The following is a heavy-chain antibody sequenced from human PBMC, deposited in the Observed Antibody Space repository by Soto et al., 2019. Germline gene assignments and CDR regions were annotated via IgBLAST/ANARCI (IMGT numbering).Heavy chain of an antibody. D-gene: IGHD6-13*01. Sequence: QLQLQESGPGLVKPSETLSLTCTVSGGSISSSSYYWVWIRQPPGRGLEWIGTIYYSGNTYYNPSLESRVAISVATSNNHFSLNLSSVTAADTAVYFCARNHGSSWYGYYYYGMDVWGQGTTVTVS. J-gene: IGHJ6*02. CDR1: GGSISSSSYY. CDR3: ARNHGSSWYGYYYYGMDV. V-gene: IGHV4-39*02. CDR2: IYYSGNT.